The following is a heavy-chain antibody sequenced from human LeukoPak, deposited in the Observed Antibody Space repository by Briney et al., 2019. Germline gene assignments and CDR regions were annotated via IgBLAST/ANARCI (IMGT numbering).Heavy chain of an antibody. CDR1: GYTFTSYG. V-gene: IGHV1-18*01. CDR3: ARGTTYYYDSSGYLPDDY. J-gene: IGHJ4*02. CDR2: ISAYNGNT. D-gene: IGHD3-22*01. Sequence: GASVKVSCKASGYTFTSYGISWVRQAPGQGLEWMGWISAYNGNTNYAQKLQGRVTMTTDTSTSTAYIELRSLRSDDTAVYYCARGTTYYYDSSGYLPDDYWGQGTLVTVSS.